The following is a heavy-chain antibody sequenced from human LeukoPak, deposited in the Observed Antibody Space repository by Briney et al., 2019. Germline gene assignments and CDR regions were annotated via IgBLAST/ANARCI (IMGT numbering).Heavy chain of an antibody. Sequence: GGSLRLSCAASGFTFNNYGMHWVRQAPGKGLEWMAVISHDGSAKYYADSVKGRFTIFRDSSKNTLQLQMNGLRPDDTAVYYCAKGPIATTGKFDYWGQGTLVTVSS. V-gene: IGHV3-30*18. CDR1: GFTFNNYG. D-gene: IGHD1-1*01. CDR3: AKGPIATTGKFDY. J-gene: IGHJ4*02. CDR2: ISHDGSAK.